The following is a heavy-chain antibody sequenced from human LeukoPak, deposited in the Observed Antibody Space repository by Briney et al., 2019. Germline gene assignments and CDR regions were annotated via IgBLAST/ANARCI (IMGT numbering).Heavy chain of an antibody. V-gene: IGHV4-39*07. CDR2: IYHSGST. Sequence: SETLSLTCTVSGGSISSSSYYWGWIRQPPGKGLEWIGSIYHSGSTYYNPSLKSRVTISVDTSKNQFSLKLSSVTAADTAVYYCARERAEGLDYWGQGTLVTVSS. CDR3: ARERAEGLDY. CDR1: GGSISSSSYY. J-gene: IGHJ4*02.